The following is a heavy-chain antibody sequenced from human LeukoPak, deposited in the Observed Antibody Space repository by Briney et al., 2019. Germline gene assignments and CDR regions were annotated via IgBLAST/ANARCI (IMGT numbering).Heavy chain of an antibody. CDR3: ARGRGSWYGVYFDY. J-gene: IGHJ4*02. V-gene: IGHV3-30*02. CDR2: IQFDGSNE. Sequence: SGGSLRLSCAASGFIFSTYGMHWVRQAPGKGLEWVAFIQFDGSNEYYADSVKGRFTISRDNSKNTLYLQMNSLRTEDTAVYYCARGRGSWYGVYFDYWGQGTLVTVSS. CDR1: GFIFSTYG. D-gene: IGHD6-13*01.